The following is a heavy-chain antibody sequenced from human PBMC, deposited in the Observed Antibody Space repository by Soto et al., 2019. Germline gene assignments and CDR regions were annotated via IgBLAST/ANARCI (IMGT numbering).Heavy chain of an antibody. CDR3: ARGRTHYAP. CDR1: GGSVNSGGYY. V-gene: IGHV4-31*03. D-gene: IGHD2-2*01. CDR2: IYDRGTT. Sequence: LSLTCTVSGGSVNSGGYYWSWIRQHPGKGLEWIGSIYDRGTTYCNLSLKSRITISIHTSKNQFSLKLRSVTAADTAVYYCARGRTHYAPWGDATLVSVPS. J-gene: IGHJ5*02.